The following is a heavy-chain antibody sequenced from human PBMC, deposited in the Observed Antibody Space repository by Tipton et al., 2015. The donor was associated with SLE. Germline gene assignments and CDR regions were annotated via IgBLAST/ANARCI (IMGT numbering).Heavy chain of an antibody. CDR3: AEMGGGRVYWYFDL. CDR2: IYYSGST. D-gene: IGHD5-24*01. CDR1: GGSISSSSYY. V-gene: IGHV4-39*01. J-gene: IGHJ2*01. Sequence: TLSLTCTVSGGSISSSSYYWGWICQPPGKGLEWIGSIYYSGSTYYNPSLKSRVTISVDTSKNQFSLKLSSVTAADTAVYYCAEMGGGRVYWYFDLWGRGTLVTVSS.